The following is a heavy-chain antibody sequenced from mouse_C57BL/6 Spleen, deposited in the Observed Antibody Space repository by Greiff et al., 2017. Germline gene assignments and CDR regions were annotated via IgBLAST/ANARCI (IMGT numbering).Heavy chain of an antibody. CDR1: GYTFTSYW. J-gene: IGHJ4*01. V-gene: IGHV1-59*01. Sequence: QVQLQQPGAELVRPGTSVKLSCKASGYTFTSYWMHWVKQRPGQGLEWIGVIDPSDSYTNYNQKFKGKATLTVDTSSSTAYMQLSSLTSEDSAVYYCARGPQDYDGTGAMDYWGQGTSVTVSS. CDR2: IDPSDSYT. CDR3: ARGPQDYDGTGAMDY. D-gene: IGHD2-4*01.